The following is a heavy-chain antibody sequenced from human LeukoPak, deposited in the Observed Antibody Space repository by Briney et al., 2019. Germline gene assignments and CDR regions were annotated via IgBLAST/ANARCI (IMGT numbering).Heavy chain of an antibody. CDR3: ARKLGLGGRGGGIDY. CDR1: GYTFTGYY. J-gene: IGHJ4*02. D-gene: IGHD7-27*01. CDR2: INPSGGST. V-gene: IGHV1-46*01. Sequence: ASVKVSCKASGYTFTGYYMHWVRQAPGQGLEWMGIINPSGGSTSYAQKFQGRVTMTRDTSTSTVYMELSSLRSEDTAVYYCARKLGLGGRGGGIDYWGQGTLVTVSS.